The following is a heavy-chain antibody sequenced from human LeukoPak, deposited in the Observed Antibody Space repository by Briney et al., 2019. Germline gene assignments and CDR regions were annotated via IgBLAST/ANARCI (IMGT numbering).Heavy chain of an antibody. D-gene: IGHD3-10*01. CDR3: ARTRYYYNSRSYGAPYYFDY. CDR2: IYHSGST. Sequence: SETLSLTCTVSGYSISSGYYWGWIRQPPGKGLEWIGSIYHSGSTYYNPSLKSRVTISVDTSKNQFSLKLSSVTAADTAVYYCARTRYYYNSRSYGAPYYFDYWGQGTLVTVSS. V-gene: IGHV4-38-2*02. J-gene: IGHJ4*02. CDR1: GYSISSGYY.